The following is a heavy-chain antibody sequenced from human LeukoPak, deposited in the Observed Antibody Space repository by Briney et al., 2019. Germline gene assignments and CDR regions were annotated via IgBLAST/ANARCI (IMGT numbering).Heavy chain of an antibody. V-gene: IGHV1-46*01. J-gene: IGHJ6*02. D-gene: IGHD2-2*01. CDR1: GYTFTSYY. CDR3: ARAQGYCSSTSCSYYYYGMDV. CDR2: INPSGGST. Sequence: ASVKVSCKASGYTFTSYYMHWVRQAPGQGLEWMGIINPSGGSTSYAQKFQGRVTMTRDTSTSTVYMELSSLRSEDTAVYYCARAQGYCSSTSCSYYYYGMDVWGQGTTVTVSS.